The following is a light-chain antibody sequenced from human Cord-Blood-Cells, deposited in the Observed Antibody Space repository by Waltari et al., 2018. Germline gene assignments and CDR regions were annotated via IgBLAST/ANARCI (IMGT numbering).Light chain of an antibody. CDR2: EVS. V-gene: IGLV2-18*02. CDR1: SSDVGSYNR. CDR3: SSYTSSSTLV. Sequence: QSALPQPPSASGSPGPSVTISCTGTSSDVGSYNRVSWYQQPPGTAPKLMIYEVSNRPSGVPDRFSGSKSGNTASLTISGLQAEDEADYYCSSYTSSSTLVFGGGTKLTVL. J-gene: IGLJ2*01.